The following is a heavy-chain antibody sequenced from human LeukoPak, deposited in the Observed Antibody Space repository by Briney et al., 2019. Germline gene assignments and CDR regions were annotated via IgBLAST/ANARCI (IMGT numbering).Heavy chain of an antibody. CDR2: IKQDGSEK. D-gene: IGHD2-21*01. Sequence: GGSLRLSCAASGFTYSNYWMSLVRQAPGKGLEWVANIKQDGSEKYYVDSVKGRFTISRDNAKNSLYLQMNSLRAEDTAVYYCARGVGGADYWGQGTLVTVSS. J-gene: IGHJ4*02. CDR1: GFTYSNYW. CDR3: ARGVGGADY. V-gene: IGHV3-7*01.